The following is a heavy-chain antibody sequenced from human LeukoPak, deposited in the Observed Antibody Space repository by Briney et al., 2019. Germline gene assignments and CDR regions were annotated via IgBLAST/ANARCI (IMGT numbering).Heavy chain of an antibody. CDR2: IHYSGNT. CDR3: ARPPWFGELFSPP. D-gene: IGHD3-10*01. V-gene: IGHV4-39*01. CDR1: GDSISSSSSY. J-gene: IGHJ5*02. Sequence: PSETLSLTCSVSGDSISSSSSYWSWIRQPPGKGLEWIGSIHYSGNTYYNPSLKSRVTISVDTSKNQFSLKLSSLTAADTAVYYCARPPWFGELFSPPWGQGTLVTVSS.